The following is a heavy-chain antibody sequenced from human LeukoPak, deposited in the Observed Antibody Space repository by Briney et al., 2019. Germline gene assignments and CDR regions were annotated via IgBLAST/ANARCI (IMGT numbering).Heavy chain of an antibody. CDR2: ISNDESNR. V-gene: IGHV3-30*18. CDR3: AKECGGSCQRRTFDY. CDR1: GFTFSDYG. Sequence: GGALRLSCAASGFTFSDYGMHWVRQAPGKGLEWVAVISNDESNRYYADSVKGRFTISRDNSKNTLYLQMDSLRAEDTAVYYCAKECGGSCQRRTFDYWGQGTLVTVSS. J-gene: IGHJ4*02. D-gene: IGHD2-15*01.